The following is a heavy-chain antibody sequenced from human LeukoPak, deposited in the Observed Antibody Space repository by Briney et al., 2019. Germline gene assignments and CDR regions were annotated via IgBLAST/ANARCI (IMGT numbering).Heavy chain of an antibody. CDR3: ARDQAAGLFDY. CDR2: ISSSGSTI. CDR1: GFTFSSYE. D-gene: IGHD3/OR15-3a*01. J-gene: IGHJ4*02. V-gene: IGHV3-48*03. Sequence: PGRSLRLSCAASGFTFSSYEMNWVRQAPGKGLEWVSYISSSGSTIYYADSVKGRFTISRDNAKNSLYLQMNSLRAEDTAVYYCARDQAAGLFDYWGQGTLVTVSS.